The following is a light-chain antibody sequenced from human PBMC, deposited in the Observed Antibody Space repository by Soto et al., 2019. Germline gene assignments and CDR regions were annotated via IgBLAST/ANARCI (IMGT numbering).Light chain of an antibody. V-gene: IGKV3-15*01. CDR3: QQYDEWPPSYT. CDR1: QSVSSN. Sequence: IMMTQSPATLSVSPGERATLSCRASQSVSSNLAWFQQKPGQAPRLLIYGASTRATGIPARIGGSGSGTEFTVTISSLQSEDSGVYYCQQYDEWPPSYTFGQGTKLEIK. J-gene: IGKJ2*01. CDR2: GAS.